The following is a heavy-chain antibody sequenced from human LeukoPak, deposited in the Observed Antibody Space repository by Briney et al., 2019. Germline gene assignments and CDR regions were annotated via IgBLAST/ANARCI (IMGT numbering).Heavy chain of an antibody. CDR2: ISYDGSNK. J-gene: IGHJ5*02. V-gene: IGHV3-30*04. CDR3: AREAVAVVRVNWFDP. CDR1: GFTFSSYA. Sequence: GGSLRLSCAASGFTFSSYAMHWVRQAPGKGLEWVAVISYDGSNKYYADSVKGRFTISRDNSKNTLYLQMNSLRAEDTAVYYCAREAVAVVRVNWFDPWGQGTLVTVSS. D-gene: IGHD2-21*01.